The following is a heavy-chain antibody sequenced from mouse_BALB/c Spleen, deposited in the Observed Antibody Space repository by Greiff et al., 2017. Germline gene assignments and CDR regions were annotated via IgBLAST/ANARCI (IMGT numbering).Heavy chain of an antibody. CDR1: GFTFSDYY. J-gene: IGHJ2*01. Sequence: EVMLVESGGGLVKPGGSLKLSCAASGFTFSDYYMYWVRQTPEKRLEWVATISDGGSYTYYPDSVKGRFTISRDNAKNNLYLQMSSLKSEDTAMYYCARGYGSSLYFDYWGQGTTLTVSS. CDR2: ISDGGSYT. V-gene: IGHV5-4*02. D-gene: IGHD1-1*01. CDR3: ARGYGSSLYFDY.